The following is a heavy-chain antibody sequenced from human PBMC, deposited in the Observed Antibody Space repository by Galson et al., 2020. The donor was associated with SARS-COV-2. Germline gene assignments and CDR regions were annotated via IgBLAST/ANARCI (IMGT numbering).Heavy chain of an antibody. CDR1: GFKFDDYV. J-gene: IGHJ4*02. CDR2: ISWGGGSI. CDR3: VRSPGATALRTTFDY. D-gene: IGHD1-26*01. Sequence: GGSLRLSCVASGFKFDDYVMQWVRRAPGRGLEWVSGISWGGGSIDYADSVKGRFTISRDNSKNSLYLQMNSLRPEDTAFYYCVRSPGATALRTTFDYWGQGTLVTVSS. V-gene: IGHV3-9*01.